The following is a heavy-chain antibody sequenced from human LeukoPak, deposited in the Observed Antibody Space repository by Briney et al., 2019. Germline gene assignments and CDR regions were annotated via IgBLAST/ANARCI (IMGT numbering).Heavy chain of an antibody. D-gene: IGHD2/OR15-2a*01. CDR1: GGSISSGDYS. CDR2: IYYSGST. J-gene: IGHJ4*02. Sequence: SETLSLTCTVSGGSISSGDYSWSCSRLPPGKGLECIGYIYYSGSTYYNPSLKSRVTMSVDTSKSQFSLKLSSVTAADTAVYYCARYYCSATKCPGIDYWGQGTLVTVSS. V-gene: IGHV4-30-4*01. CDR3: ARYYCSATKCPGIDY.